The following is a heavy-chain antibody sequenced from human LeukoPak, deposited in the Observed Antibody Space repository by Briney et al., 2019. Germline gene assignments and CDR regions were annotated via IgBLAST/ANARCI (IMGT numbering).Heavy chain of an antibody. CDR2: INWNGGST. Sequence: GGSLRLSCAASGFTFDDYVMSWVRQAPGKGLEWVSGINWNGGSTGYADSVKGRFSISRDNAKNSLYLQMNRLRAEDTALYYCARDGGYDYVWGSYRYNHWFDPWGQGTLVTVSS. D-gene: IGHD3-16*02. CDR3: ARDGGYDYVWGSYRYNHWFDP. J-gene: IGHJ5*02. CDR1: GFTFDDYV. V-gene: IGHV3-20*04.